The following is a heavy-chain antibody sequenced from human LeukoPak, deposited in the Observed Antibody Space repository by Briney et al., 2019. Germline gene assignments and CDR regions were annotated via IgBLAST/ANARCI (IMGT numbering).Heavy chain of an antibody. J-gene: IGHJ6*03. CDR3: ARGETRRYYYYYMDV. CDR2: INHSGST. CDR1: GGSFSGYY. Sequence: PSETLSLTCAVYGGSFSGYYWSWIRQPPGKGLEWIGEINHSGSTNYNPSLKSRVTISVDTSKNQFSLKLSSVTAADTAVYYCARGETRRYYYYYMDVWGKGTTVTVSS. V-gene: IGHV4-34*01.